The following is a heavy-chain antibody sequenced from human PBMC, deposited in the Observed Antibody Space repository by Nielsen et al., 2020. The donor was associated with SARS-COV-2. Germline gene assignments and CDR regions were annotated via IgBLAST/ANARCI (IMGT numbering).Heavy chain of an antibody. CDR1: GYTLTELS. D-gene: IGHD6-19*01. V-gene: IGHV1-24*01. CDR2: FDPEDGET. Sequence: ASVKVSCKVSGYTLTELSMHWVRQAPGKGLEWMGGFDPEDGETIYAQKFQGRVTMTEDTSTDTAYMELSSLRSEDTAVYYCATDTALYSSGWYRGLVDYWGQGTLVTVSS. CDR3: ATDTALYSSGWYRGLVDY. J-gene: IGHJ4*02.